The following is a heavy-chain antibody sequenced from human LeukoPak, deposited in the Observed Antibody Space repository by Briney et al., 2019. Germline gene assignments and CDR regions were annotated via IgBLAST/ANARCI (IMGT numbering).Heavy chain of an antibody. D-gene: IGHD3-10*01. CDR3: ARESYNSGSYYNDY. J-gene: IGHJ4*02. Sequence: ASVKVSCKASGYTFTSYGISWVRQAPGQGLEWMGWIGAYNGNTNYAQKLQGRVTMTTDTSTSTAYMELRSLRSDDTALYYCARESYNSGSYYNDYWGQGTLVTVSS. CDR2: IGAYNGNT. CDR1: GYTFTSYG. V-gene: IGHV1-18*01.